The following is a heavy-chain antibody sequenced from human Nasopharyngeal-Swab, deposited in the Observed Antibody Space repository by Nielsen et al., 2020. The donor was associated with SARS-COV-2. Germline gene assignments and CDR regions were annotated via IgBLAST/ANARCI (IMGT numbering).Heavy chain of an antibody. CDR1: GYTFTNYS. J-gene: IGHJ4*02. Sequence: VKVSCKASGYTFTNYSMHWVRQAPGQRLEWMGWIIAGTGNTKYSQKFQGRVTITRDTSASTAYMDPSSLRSEDTAVYYCASGRVVPAAMPNYWGQGTLVTVSS. D-gene: IGHD2-2*01. CDR2: IIAGTGNT. CDR3: ASGRVVPAAMPNY. V-gene: IGHV1-3*01.